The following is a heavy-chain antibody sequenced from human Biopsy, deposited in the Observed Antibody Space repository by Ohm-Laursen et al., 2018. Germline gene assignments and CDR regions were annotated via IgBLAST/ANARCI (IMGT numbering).Heavy chain of an antibody. CDR2: IWYDGSNK. Sequence: SLRLSCAASGFTFSIYGMHWVRQAPGKGLEWVAVIWYDGSNKYYADSVEGRFTISRDDPKNTLYLQMNSLRAEDTAVYYCAREGDDSSGYTPHYFDYWGQGALVTVSS. D-gene: IGHD3-22*01. CDR1: GFTFSIYG. J-gene: IGHJ4*02. V-gene: IGHV3-33*01. CDR3: AREGDDSSGYTPHYFDY.